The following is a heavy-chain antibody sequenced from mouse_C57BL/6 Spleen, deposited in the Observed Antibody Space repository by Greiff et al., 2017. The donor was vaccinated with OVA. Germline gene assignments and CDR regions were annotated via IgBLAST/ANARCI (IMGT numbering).Heavy chain of an antibody. Sequence: QVQLKESGAELVKPGASVKLSCKASGYTFTEYTIHWVKQRSGQGLEWIGWFYPGSGSIKYNEKFKDKATLTAAKSSSTVYMELSRLTSEDSAVYFGARHETIYYGNYGYYDVWGTGTTVTVSS. D-gene: IGHD2-1*01. V-gene: IGHV1-62-2*01. J-gene: IGHJ1*03. CDR3: ARHETIYYGNYGYYDV. CDR2: FYPGSGSI. CDR1: GYTFTEYT.